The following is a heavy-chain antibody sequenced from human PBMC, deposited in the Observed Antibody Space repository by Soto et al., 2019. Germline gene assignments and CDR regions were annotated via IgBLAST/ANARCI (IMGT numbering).Heavy chain of an antibody. CDR3: ARGHIYCTNGVCYKVGFDY. CDR2: ISSSSSYI. V-gene: IGHV3-21*01. Sequence: EVQLVESGGGLVKPGGSLRLSCAASGFTFSSYSMNWVRQAPGKGLEWVSSISSSSSYIYYADSVKGRFTISRDDAKNSLYLQMNSLRAEDTAVYYCARGHIYCTNGVCYKVGFDYWGQGTLVTVSS. D-gene: IGHD2-8*01. J-gene: IGHJ4*02. CDR1: GFTFSSYS.